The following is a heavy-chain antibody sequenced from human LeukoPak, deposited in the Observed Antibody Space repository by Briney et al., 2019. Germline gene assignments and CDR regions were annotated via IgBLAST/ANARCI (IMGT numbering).Heavy chain of an antibody. D-gene: IGHD3-10*01. CDR1: GFTFGDYA. CDR2: IRSKAYGGTT. CDR3: TRDQDYYGSGSYLGDYGMDV. J-gene: IGHJ6*02. Sequence: GGSLRLSCTASGFTFGDYAMSWFRQAPGKGLEWVGFIRSKAYGGTTEYAASVKGRFTISRDDSKSIAYLQMNSLKTEDTAVYYCTRDQDYYGSGSYLGDYGMDVWGQGTTVTVSS. V-gene: IGHV3-49*03.